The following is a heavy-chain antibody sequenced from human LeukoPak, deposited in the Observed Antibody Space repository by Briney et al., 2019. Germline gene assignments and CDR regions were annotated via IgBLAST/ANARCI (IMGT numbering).Heavy chain of an antibody. CDR1: GYTFTTYY. Sequence: ASVKVSCKASGYTFTTYYMHWVRQAPGQGLEWMGIINPSSGSTSYAQKFQGRVTMTRDTSTTTAYMELRSLRSDDTALYYCARDPTNTSGRYAYHDYWGQGTLVTVSS. CDR3: ARDPTNTSGRYAYHDY. CDR2: INPSSGST. D-gene: IGHD6-19*01. V-gene: IGHV1-46*01. J-gene: IGHJ4*02.